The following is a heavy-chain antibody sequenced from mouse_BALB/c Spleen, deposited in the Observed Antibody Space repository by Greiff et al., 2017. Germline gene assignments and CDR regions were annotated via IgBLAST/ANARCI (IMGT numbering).Heavy chain of an antibody. J-gene: IGHJ4*01. CDR1: GFTFSSYG. D-gene: IGHD2-4*01. V-gene: IGHV5-6-3*01. CDR3: ARGDYDYAMDY. Sequence: EVQLVESGGGLVQPGGSLKLSCAASGFTFSSYGMSWVRQTPDKRLELVATINSNGGSTYYPDSVKGRFTISRDNAKNTLYLQMSSLKSEDTAMYYCARGDYDYAMDYWGQGTSVTVSS. CDR2: INSNGGST.